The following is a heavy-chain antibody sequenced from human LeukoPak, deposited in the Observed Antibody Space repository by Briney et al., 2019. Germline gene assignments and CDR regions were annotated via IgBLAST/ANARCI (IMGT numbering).Heavy chain of an antibody. CDR3: ARGLVIKDIVVVVAATTYYFDY. V-gene: IGHV4-4*07. J-gene: IGHJ4*02. Sequence: SETLSLTCTVSGGSISSYYWSWIRQPAGKGLEWIGRIYTSGSTNYNPSLKSRVTMSVDTSKNQFSLKLSSVTAADTAVYYCARGLVIKDIVVVVAATTYYFDYWGQGTLVTVSS. CDR1: GGSISSYY. D-gene: IGHD2-15*01. CDR2: IYTSGST.